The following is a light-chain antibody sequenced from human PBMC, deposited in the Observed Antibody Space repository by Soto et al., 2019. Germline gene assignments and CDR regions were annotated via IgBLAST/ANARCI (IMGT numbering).Light chain of an antibody. Sequence: QSVLSQPPSASGTPGQRVTISCSGSSSNIGRNYIYWYQQLPGTAPKLLIYGNTQRPSGVPDRFSGSKSGTSVSLAISGLRSADEADYYCAAWDDSLRGYVFGTGTKVTVL. CDR1: SSNIGRNY. CDR2: GNT. V-gene: IGLV1-47*02. J-gene: IGLJ1*01. CDR3: AAWDDSLRGYV.